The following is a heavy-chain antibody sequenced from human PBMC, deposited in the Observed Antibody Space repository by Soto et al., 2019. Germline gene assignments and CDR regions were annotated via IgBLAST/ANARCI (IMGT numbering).Heavy chain of an antibody. J-gene: IGHJ5*02. Sequence: SLRLSCAASGFTFNNYAMSWVRQAPGKGLEWVSAFSGNGISTYYADSVRGRFTISRDNSENTLFLQMNRLRADDTAVYSCPSDGIYMVRGTDNCFDHWGQGTLVTVSS. CDR3: PSDGIYMVRGTDNCFDH. D-gene: IGHD3-10*01. V-gene: IGHV3-23*01. CDR1: GFTFNNYA. CDR2: FSGNGIST.